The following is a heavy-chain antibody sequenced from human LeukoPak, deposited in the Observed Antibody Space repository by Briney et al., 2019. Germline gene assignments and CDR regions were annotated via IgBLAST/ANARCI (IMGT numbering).Heavy chain of an antibody. CDR2: ISYDGSNK. J-gene: IGHJ4*02. CDR1: GFTFDDYA. CDR3: AKPPTAKYCSSTSCSYFDY. D-gene: IGHD2-2*01. Sequence: GRSLRLSCAASGFTFDDYAMHWVRQAPGKGLEWVAVISYDGSNKYYADSVKGRFTISRDNSKNTLYLQMNSLRAEDTAVYYCAKPPTAKYCSSTSCSYFDYWGQGTLVTVSS. V-gene: IGHV3-30*18.